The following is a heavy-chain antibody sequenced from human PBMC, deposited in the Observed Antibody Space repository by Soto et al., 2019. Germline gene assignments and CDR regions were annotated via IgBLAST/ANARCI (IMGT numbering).Heavy chain of an antibody. D-gene: IGHD3-16*02. J-gene: IGHJ4*02. CDR1: GFTFSSYA. Sequence: PGGSLRLSCAASGFTFSSYAMSWVRQAPGKGLEWVSAISGSGGSTYYADSVKGRFTISRDNSKSTLYLQMNSLRAEDTAVYYCAKAANDYVWGSYRYFDYCGQGTLVTVSS. CDR3: AKAANDYVWGSYRYFDY. V-gene: IGHV3-23*01. CDR2: ISGSGGST.